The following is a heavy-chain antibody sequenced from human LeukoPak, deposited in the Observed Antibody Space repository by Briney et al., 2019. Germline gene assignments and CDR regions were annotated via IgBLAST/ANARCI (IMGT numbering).Heavy chain of an antibody. Sequence: ASETLSLTCTVSGGSISSSSYYWGWIRQPPGKGLEWIGSIYYSGSTYYNPSLKSRVTISVDTSKNQFSLKLSSVTAADTAVYYCARLSSGYQAGPPPQWCYFDYWGQGTLVTVSS. CDR3: ARLSSGYQAGPPPQWCYFDY. CDR1: GGSISSSSYY. CDR2: IYYSGST. V-gene: IGHV4-39*01. J-gene: IGHJ4*02. D-gene: IGHD3-22*01.